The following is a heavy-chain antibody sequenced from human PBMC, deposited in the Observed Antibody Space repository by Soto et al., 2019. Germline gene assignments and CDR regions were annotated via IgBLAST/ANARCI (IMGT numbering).Heavy chain of an antibody. CDR3: ARGRTELAGSWFDP. CDR2: IYYSGST. CDR1: GGSISSYY. J-gene: IGHJ5*02. D-gene: IGHD6-19*01. Sequence: SETLSLTCTVSGGSISSYYWSWIRQPPGKGLEWIGYIYYSGSTNYNPSLKTRVTISVDTSKNQFSLKLSSVTAADTAVYYCARGRTELAGSWFDPWGQGTLVTVSS. V-gene: IGHV4-59*08.